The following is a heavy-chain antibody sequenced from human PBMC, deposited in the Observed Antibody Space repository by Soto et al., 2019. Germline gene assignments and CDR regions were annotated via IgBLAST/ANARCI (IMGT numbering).Heavy chain of an antibody. CDR1: GGSFSGYY. CDR3: ASSVDPGDFDY. CDR2: INHSGST. V-gene: IGHV4-34*01. Sequence: PPETLSLTCAVYGGSFSGYYRSWIRQPPGKGLEWIGEINHSGSTNYNPSLKSRVTISVDTSKNQFSLKLSSVTAADTAVYYCASSVDPGDFDYWGQGTLVTVSS. J-gene: IGHJ4*02.